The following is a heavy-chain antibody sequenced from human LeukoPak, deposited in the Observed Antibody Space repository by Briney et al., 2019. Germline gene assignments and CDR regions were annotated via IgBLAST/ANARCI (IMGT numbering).Heavy chain of an antibody. V-gene: IGHV3-23*01. Sequence: PGGSLRLSCAASGFTFSSYAMSWVRQAPGKGLEWVSAISGSGGSTYCADSVKGRFTISRDNSKNTLYLRMNSLRAEDTAVYYCAKVGYGSPYYFDYWGQGTLVTVSS. CDR3: AKVGYGSPYYFDY. D-gene: IGHD4-17*01. CDR2: ISGSGGST. J-gene: IGHJ4*02. CDR1: GFTFSSYA.